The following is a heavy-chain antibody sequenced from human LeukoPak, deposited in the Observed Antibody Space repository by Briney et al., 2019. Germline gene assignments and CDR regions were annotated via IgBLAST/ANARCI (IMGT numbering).Heavy chain of an antibody. CDR3: AIGNRVLRYFGWLPHYYYMDV. CDR2: INHSGST. CDR1: GGSFSGYY. D-gene: IGHD3-9*01. V-gene: IGHV4-34*01. J-gene: IGHJ6*03. Sequence: SETLSLTCAVYGGSFSGYYWSWIRQPPGKGLEWIGEINHSGSTNYNPSLKSRVTISVDTSKNQFSLRLSSVAAADTAVYYCAIGNRVLRYFGWLPHYYYMDVWGKGTTVTVSS.